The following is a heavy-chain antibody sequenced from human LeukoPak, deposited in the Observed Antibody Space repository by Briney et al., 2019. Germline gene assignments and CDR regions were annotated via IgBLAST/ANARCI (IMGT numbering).Heavy chain of an antibody. CDR3: ARPYGPGNYINLGLDF. CDR2: TVPGFSTT. V-gene: IGHV1-69*13. CDR1: GVTLNNYA. D-gene: IGHD3-10*01. Sequence: ASVKVSCKASGVTLNNYARSWVRQAPGQGLDWMGRTVPGFSTTTYAQKFQGRVMITADESTSTVHMELSSLTAEDTALYYCARPYGPGNYINLGLDFWGQGTLVTVS. J-gene: IGHJ4*02.